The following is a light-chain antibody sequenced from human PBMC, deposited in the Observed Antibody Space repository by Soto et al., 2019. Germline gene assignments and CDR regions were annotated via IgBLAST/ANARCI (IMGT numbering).Light chain of an antibody. CDR2: EVD. CDR1: GGDIGRYDF. CDR3: SAYAGGNIVI. J-gene: IGLJ2*01. V-gene: IGLV2-8*01. Sequence: QSALTQPPSASGSPGQSVTISCSGTGGDIGRYDFVSWYQQYPGKVPKLLIYEVDKRPSGVPDRFSGSKSGDRASLTVSGLRPDDEADYHCSAYAGGNIVIFGGGTKVTVL.